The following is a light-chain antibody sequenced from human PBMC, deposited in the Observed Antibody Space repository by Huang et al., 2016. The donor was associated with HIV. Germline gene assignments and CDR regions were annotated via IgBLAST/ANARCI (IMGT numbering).Light chain of an antibody. CDR3: QQFNNWPPA. V-gene: IGKV3-15*01. Sequence: ETLMTQFPATLSVSPGERATLACRASQNVRNNLAWYQQKPGQAPRLLFYEASSRATGVPGRFSDSGSGLDFTLTISSLQSEDFAVYYCQQFNNWPPAFGGGTTVEIK. CDR2: EAS. J-gene: IGKJ4*01. CDR1: QNVRNN.